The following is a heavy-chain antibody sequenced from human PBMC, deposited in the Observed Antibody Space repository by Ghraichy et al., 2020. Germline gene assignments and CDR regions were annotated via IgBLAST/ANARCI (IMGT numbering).Heavy chain of an antibody. CDR2: ITSSSRTI. V-gene: IGHV3-48*02. Sequence: GGSLRLSCVGSGFTLSSYSMNWVRQSPGKGLEWISYITSSSRTITYADSVKGRFTISRDNAQNSLYLQMNSLRDEDTAVYYCARGSKVVRFFYYAGMDVWGQGTTVTVSS. CDR3: ARGSKVVRFFYYAGMDV. CDR1: GFTLSSYS. D-gene: IGHD4-23*01. J-gene: IGHJ6*02.